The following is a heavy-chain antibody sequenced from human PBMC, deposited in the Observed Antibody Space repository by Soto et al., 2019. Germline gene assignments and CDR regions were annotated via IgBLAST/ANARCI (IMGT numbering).Heavy chain of an antibody. J-gene: IGHJ6*02. CDR3: ARDLWGYCGTDCYPLDV. CDR1: GGSISSYY. V-gene: IGHV4-59*01. D-gene: IGHD2-21*02. CDR2: MYNTGST. Sequence: QVQLQESGPGLVKHSETLSLTCTVSGGSISSYYWSWIRQPPGKGLEWIGYMYNTGSTIYNPSLKSRVTISVDTSKNQFSLKLNSVTAADTAVYYCARDLWGYCGTDCYPLDVSGQGTTVTVSS.